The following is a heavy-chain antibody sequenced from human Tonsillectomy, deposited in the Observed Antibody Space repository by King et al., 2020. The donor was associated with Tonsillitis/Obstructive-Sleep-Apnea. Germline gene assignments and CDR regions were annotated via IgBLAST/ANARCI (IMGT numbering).Heavy chain of an antibody. Sequence: QLVQSGGGPVKPGGSLRLSCAASRFSFSAYSMNWVRQAPGKGLEWVSTISDSGDYIDYADSVKGRFTISRDNAKNSLYLQMNSLRAEDTAVYYCAREGLYWGQGTLVTVSS. CDR2: ISDSGDYI. J-gene: IGHJ4*02. CDR3: AREGLY. V-gene: IGHV3-21*01. CDR1: RFSFSAYS.